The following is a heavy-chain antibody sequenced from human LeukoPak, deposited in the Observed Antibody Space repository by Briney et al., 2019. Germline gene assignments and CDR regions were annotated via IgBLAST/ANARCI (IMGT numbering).Heavy chain of an antibody. CDR1: GYTFTGYY. D-gene: IGHD1-26*01. CDR2: INPNSGGT. V-gene: IGHV1-2*06. Sequence: ASVKVSCKTSGYTFTGYYTHWVRQAPGQGLEWMGRINPNSGGTNYAQKFQGRVTMTRDTSISTAYMELSRLRSDDTAVYYCATKYSGSTTVFDYWGQGTLVTVSS. CDR3: ATKYSGSTTVFDY. J-gene: IGHJ4*02.